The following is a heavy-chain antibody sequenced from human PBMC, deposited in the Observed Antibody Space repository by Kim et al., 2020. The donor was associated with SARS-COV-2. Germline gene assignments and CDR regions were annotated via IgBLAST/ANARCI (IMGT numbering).Heavy chain of an antibody. CDR3: ARDRVPVVIHAEFDY. CDR1: GFTFSSYS. CDR2: ISRSSNYI. V-gene: IGHV3-21*01. Sequence: GGSLRLSCAASGFTFSSYSMNWVRQAPGKGLEWVASISRSSNYIYYADSVKGRFTISRDNAKNSLYLQMNSLRAEDTAVYYCARDRVPVVIHAEFDYWGQGALVTVSS. D-gene: IGHD3-22*01. J-gene: IGHJ4*02.